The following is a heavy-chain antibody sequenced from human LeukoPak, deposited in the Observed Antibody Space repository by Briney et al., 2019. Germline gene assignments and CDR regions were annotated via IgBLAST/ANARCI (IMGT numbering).Heavy chain of an antibody. J-gene: IGHJ4*02. Sequence: PGGSLRLSCAASGFTFSSYAMHWVRQAPGKGLEWVAVISYDGSNKYYADSVKGRFTISRDNSKNTLYLQMNSLRAEDTAVYYCASNRAYSSGWYLPTFDYWGQGTLVTVSS. CDR2: ISYDGSNK. D-gene: IGHD6-19*01. CDR3: ASNRAYSSGWYLPTFDY. V-gene: IGHV3-30*04. CDR1: GFTFSSYA.